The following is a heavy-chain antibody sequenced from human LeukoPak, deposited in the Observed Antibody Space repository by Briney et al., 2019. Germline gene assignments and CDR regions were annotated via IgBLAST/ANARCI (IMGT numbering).Heavy chain of an antibody. CDR3: ARDWYCSGGSCYSNDAFDI. V-gene: IGHV3-7*01. CDR2: IKQDGSEK. J-gene: IGHJ3*02. Sequence: GGSLRLSCAASGFTFSSYWMSWVRQAPGKGLEWVANIKQDGSEKYYVDSVKGRFTISRDNAENSLYLQMNSLRAEDTAVYYCARDWYCSGGSCYSNDAFDIWGQGTMVTVSS. CDR1: GFTFSSYW. D-gene: IGHD2-15*01.